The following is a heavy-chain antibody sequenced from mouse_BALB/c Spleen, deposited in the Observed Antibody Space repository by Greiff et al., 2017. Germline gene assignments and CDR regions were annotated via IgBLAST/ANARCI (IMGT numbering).Heavy chain of an antibody. CDR2: ISSGGSYT. D-gene: IGHD2-4*01. CDR3: ARHDDDGLRRGFAY. J-gene: IGHJ3*01. Sequence: EVHLVESGGDLVKPGGSLKLSCAASGFTFSSYGMSWVRQTPDKRLEWVATISSGGSYTYYPDSVKGRFTISRDNAKNTLYLQMSSLKSEDTAMYYCARHDDDGLRRGFAYWGQGTLVTVSA. V-gene: IGHV5-6*01. CDR1: GFTFSSYG.